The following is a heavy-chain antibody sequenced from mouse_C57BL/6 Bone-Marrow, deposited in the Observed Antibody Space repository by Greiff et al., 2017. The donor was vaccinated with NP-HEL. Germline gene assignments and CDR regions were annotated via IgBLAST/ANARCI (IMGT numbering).Heavy chain of an antibody. CDR1: GYTFTEYT. D-gene: IGHD2-2*01. CDR2: FYPGSGSI. J-gene: IGHJ4*01. Sequence: VQLVESGAELVKPGASVKLSCKASGYTFTEYTIHWVKQRSGQGLEWIGWFYPGSGSIKYNEKFKDKATLTADKSSSTVAMELSRLTSEDSAVYCCARHLSTMVTGWAMDYWGQGTSVTVSS. V-gene: IGHV1-62-2*01. CDR3: ARHLSTMVTGWAMDY.